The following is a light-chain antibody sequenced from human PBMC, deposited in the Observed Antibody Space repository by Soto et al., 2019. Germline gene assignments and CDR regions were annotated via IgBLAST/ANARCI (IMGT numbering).Light chain of an antibody. Sequence: IQMTQSPSSLSGSVGDGVPITCRASQGIKNDLAWYQQKPGKAPKRLIYAVSSLQSEVPSRFSGSGSGTEFTLTISSLQPEDVATYYCLQHHSYPQTFGQRTKL. CDR2: AVS. CDR3: LQHHSYPQT. V-gene: IGKV1-17*01. CDR1: QGIKND. J-gene: IGKJ1*01.